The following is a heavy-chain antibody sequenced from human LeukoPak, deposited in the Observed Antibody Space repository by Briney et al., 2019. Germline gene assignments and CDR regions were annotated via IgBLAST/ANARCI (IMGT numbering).Heavy chain of an antibody. CDR1: GYTFTSYD. CDR2: INPSGGST. CDR3: ARNGIVGATTYDWFDP. V-gene: IGHV1-46*01. D-gene: IGHD1-26*01. J-gene: IGHJ5*02. Sequence: ASVKVSCKASGYTFTSYDINWVRQATGQGLEWMGIINPSGGSTSYAQKFQGRVTMPRDMSTSTVYMELSSLRSEDTAVYYCARNGIVGATTYDWFDPWGQGTLVTVSS.